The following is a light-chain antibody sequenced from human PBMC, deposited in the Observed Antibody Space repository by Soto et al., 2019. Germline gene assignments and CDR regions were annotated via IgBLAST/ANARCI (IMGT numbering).Light chain of an antibody. Sequence: DIQMTQSPSTLSASVVNRVTISCRASQSISRWLAWYRQKPGKAPTLLIYDASSLESGVPSRFSGGGSGTEFTLTISSLQPDDFATYYCQQYNSYSWTFGQGTKVDNK. CDR3: QQYNSYSWT. J-gene: IGKJ1*01. CDR2: DAS. V-gene: IGKV1-5*01. CDR1: QSISRW.